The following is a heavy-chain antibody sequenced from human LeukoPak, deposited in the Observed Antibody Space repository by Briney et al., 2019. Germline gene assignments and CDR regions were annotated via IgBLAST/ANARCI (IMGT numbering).Heavy chain of an antibody. J-gene: IGHJ6*02. CDR2: IGLSDSYI. V-gene: IGHV5-10-1*01. CDR3: ARHRGTQTYYYPMDV. Sequence: GESLKISCKGSGYSFTSYWISWVRQMPGKGLEWMGKIGLSDSYINYSPSFQGHVSISVDQSISTAYLQWSSLRASDTAIYYCARHRGTQTYYYPMDVWGQGTTVTVSS. D-gene: IGHD1/OR15-1a*01. CDR1: GYSFTSYW.